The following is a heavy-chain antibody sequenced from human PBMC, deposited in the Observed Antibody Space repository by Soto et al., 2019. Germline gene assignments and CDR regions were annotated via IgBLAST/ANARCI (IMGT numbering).Heavy chain of an antibody. V-gene: IGHV4-34*01. J-gene: IGHJ6*02. CDR2: INHSGST. CDR1: GGSFSGYY. Sequence: SETLSLSCAVYGGSFSGYYWSWIRQPPGKALEWIGEINHSGSTNYNPSLKSRVTISVDTSKNQFSLKLSSVTAADTAVYYCARGYNKAHYYYYGMDVWGQGTTVTVS. CDR3: ARGYNKAHYYYYGMDV. D-gene: IGHD1-20*01.